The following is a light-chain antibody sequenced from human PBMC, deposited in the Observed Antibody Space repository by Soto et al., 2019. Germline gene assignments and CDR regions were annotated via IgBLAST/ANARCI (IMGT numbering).Light chain of an antibody. CDR3: SSFAGSNTFEV. J-gene: IGLJ2*01. CDR2: EVS. Sequence: QSALTQPPSASGSPGQSVTISCTGTSRDVGGYNYVSWYQQHPGKAPKLIIYEVSVRPSGVPDRFSGSKSGNTASLTVSGLQAEDEGDYYCSSFAGSNTFEVFGGGTKLTVL. V-gene: IGLV2-8*01. CDR1: SRDVGGYNY.